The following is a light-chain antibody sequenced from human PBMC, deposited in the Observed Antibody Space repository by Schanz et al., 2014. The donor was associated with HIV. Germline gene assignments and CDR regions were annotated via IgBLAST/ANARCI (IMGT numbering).Light chain of an antibody. J-gene: IGLJ3*02. CDR2: SNY. Sequence: QSVLTQPPSASGTPGQRVTISCSGSSSNIGSNTVNWYQQLPGTAPRLLIFSNYHRPSGVPDRFSGSESGTSASLAISGLQSEDEADYYCAAWDDSLNGWVFGGGTQLTVL. CDR1: SSNIGSNT. V-gene: IGLV1-44*01. CDR3: AAWDDSLNGWV.